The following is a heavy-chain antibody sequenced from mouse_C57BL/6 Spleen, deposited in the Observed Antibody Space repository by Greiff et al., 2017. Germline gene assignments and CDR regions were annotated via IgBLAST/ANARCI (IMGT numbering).Heavy chain of an antibody. J-gene: IGHJ2*01. CDR3: ARLGGSSYDFDY. D-gene: IGHD1-1*01. CDR1: GYTFTSYW. CDR2: IHPNSGST. V-gene: IGHV1-64*01. Sequence: QVQLQQSGAELVKPGASVKLSCKASGYTFTSYWMHWVKQRPGQGLEWIGMIHPNSGSTNYNEKFKSKATLTVDKSSSTAYMQLSSLTSEDSAVYYCARLGGSSYDFDYWGQGTTLTVSS.